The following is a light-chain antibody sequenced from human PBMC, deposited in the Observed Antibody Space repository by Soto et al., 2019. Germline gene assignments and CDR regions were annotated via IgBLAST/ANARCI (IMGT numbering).Light chain of an antibody. V-gene: IGKV3-11*01. CDR1: QNVTSY. CDR2: DAS. CDR3: QQRSNWPLT. J-gene: IGKJ4*01. Sequence: PGERATLSCRAKQNVTSYLAWYQQKPGQAPRLLIYDASNRATGIPARFSGRGSGTDFTLIISSLEPEDFAFYYCQQRSNWPLTFGGGTKVEIK.